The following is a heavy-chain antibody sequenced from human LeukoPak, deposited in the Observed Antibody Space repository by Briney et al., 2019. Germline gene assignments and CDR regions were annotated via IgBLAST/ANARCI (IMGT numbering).Heavy chain of an antibody. D-gene: IGHD2-2*01. V-gene: IGHV4-61*02. Sequence: SQTLSLTCTVSGGSISSGSYYWSWIRQPARKGLEWIGRIYTSGSTNYNHSLKSRVAISVDTSKNQFSLKLSSVTAADTAVYYCARDSYCSSTSCYDAFDIWGQGTMVTVSS. CDR3: ARDSYCSSTSCYDAFDI. J-gene: IGHJ3*02. CDR2: IYTSGST. CDR1: GGSISSGSYY.